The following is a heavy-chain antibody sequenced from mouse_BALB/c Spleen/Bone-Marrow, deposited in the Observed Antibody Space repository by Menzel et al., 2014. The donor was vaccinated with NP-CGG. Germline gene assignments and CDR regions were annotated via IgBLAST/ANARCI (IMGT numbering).Heavy chain of an antibody. V-gene: IGHV1-80*01. D-gene: IGHD2-3*01. CDR3: ARERGWYFDY. J-gene: IGHJ2*01. Sequence: VQLQQSGAELVRPGPSVKLSCKASGYAFSSYWMNWVKQRPGQGLEWIGQIYPGDGDTNYNGKFKSKATLTADKSSSTAYMQLSGLTAEDSAVYFCARERGWYFDYWGQGTTLTVSS. CDR2: IYPGDGDT. CDR1: GYAFSSYW.